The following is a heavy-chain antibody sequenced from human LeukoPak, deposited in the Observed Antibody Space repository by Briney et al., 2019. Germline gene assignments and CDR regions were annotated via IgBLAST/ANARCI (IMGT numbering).Heavy chain of an antibody. J-gene: IGHJ4*02. CDR1: GGSISSGSHY. CDR3: ASDAVAGSFDY. Sequence: SETLSLTCTVSGGSISSGSHYWSWIRQPAGKGLEWIGRIYTSGSTNYNPSLKSRVTISVDTSKNQFSLKLSSVTAADTAVYYCASDAVAGSFDYWGQGTLVTVSS. D-gene: IGHD6-19*01. CDR2: IYTSGST. V-gene: IGHV4-61*02.